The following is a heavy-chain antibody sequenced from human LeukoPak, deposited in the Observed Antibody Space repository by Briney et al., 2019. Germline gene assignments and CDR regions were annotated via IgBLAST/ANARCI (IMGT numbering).Heavy chain of an antibody. J-gene: IGHJ4*02. CDR3: ATDSGYYYDSSGYYY. CDR1: GYTLTELS. Sequence: ASVKVSCKVSGYTLTELSLHWVRQAPGKGLDWMGGFDPEDGETIYAQKFKGRVTMTEDTSTATAYMELSSLRSEDTAVYYCATDSGYYYDSSGYYYWGQGTLVTVSS. CDR2: FDPEDGET. V-gene: IGHV1-24*01. D-gene: IGHD3-22*01.